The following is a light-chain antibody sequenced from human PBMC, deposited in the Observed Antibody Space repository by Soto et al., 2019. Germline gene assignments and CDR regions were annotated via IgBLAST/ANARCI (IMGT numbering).Light chain of an antibody. CDR2: DAS. J-gene: IGKJ1*01. Sequence: DIQMTQSPSSLSASVGNRVTITCRASHSISTYLNWYQKKPGKAPNLLIYDASRLQSGVPSRFSGSGSGTEFTLTISSLQPDDFATYYCQQYNSYSFGQGTKVDIK. CDR1: HSISTY. V-gene: IGKV1-5*01. CDR3: QQYNSYS.